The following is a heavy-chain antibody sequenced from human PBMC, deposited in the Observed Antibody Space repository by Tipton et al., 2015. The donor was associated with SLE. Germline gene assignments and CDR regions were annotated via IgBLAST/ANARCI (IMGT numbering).Heavy chain of an antibody. CDR3: AKAGDLWFGELLYDY. CDR1: GFSFSSYS. J-gene: IGHJ4*02. CDR2: IRYDGSNK. D-gene: IGHD3-10*01. V-gene: IGHV3-30*02. Sequence: SLRLSCAASGFSFSSYSMHWVRQAPGKGLEWVAFIRYDGSNKYYADSVKGRFTISRDKSKNTLYLQMNSLRAEDTAVYYCAKAGDLWFGELLYDYGGQGTLVTVSS.